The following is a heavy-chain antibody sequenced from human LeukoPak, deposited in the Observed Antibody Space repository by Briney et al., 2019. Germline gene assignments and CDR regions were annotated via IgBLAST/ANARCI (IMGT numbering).Heavy chain of an antibody. CDR2: IIPIFGTA. CDR3: ARAVMEIYYYYMDV. CDR1: GGTFNTYA. J-gene: IGHJ6*03. V-gene: IGHV1-69*06. Sequence: SVKGSCKASGGTFNTYAISGVRQAPGQGLEWMGGIIPIFGTANYAQKFQGRVTITADKSTSTAYMELSSLTSEDTAVYYCARAVMEIYYYYMDVWGKGTTVTVSS. D-gene: IGHD3-16*01.